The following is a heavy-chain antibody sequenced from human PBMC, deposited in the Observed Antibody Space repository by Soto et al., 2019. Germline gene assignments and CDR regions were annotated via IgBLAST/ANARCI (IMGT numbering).Heavy chain of an antibody. CDR3: ARRDYYGSGSYYNLGPADY. J-gene: IGHJ4*02. V-gene: IGHV4-61*01. CDR2: IYYSGST. Sequence: ASEILSLTCTVSGGSVSSGSYYWSWIRQPPGKGLEWIGYIYYSGSTNYNPSLKSRVTISVDTSKNQFSLKLSSVTAADTAVYYCARRDYYGSGSYYNLGPADYWGQGTLVTVSS. CDR1: GGSVSSGSYY. D-gene: IGHD3-10*01.